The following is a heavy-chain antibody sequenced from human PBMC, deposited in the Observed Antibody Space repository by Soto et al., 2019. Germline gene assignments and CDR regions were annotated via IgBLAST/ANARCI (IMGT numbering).Heavy chain of an antibody. CDR2: IYWNAEK. CDR3: AHRTTVTSGIN. J-gene: IGHJ4*02. Sequence: QITLKESGPPLVKPTQTLTLTCTFSGFSLTTDGVGVDWIRQPPGKALEWLGLIYWNAEKRYRPSLQSRLTITQDTPSNQVVLTMTNMDPVDTATYSCAHRTTVTSGINWGQGTLVTVSS. D-gene: IGHD4-4*01. CDR1: GFSLTTDGVG. V-gene: IGHV2-5*01.